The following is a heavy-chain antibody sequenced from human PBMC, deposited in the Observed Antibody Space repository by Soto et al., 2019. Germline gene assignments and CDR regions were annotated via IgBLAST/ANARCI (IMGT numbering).Heavy chain of an antibody. CDR1: GFMFSAYW. CDR2: ISGGASDK. V-gene: IGHV3-7*01. Sequence: EVQLVESGGGLVQPGGSLRLSCAASGFMFSAYWMSWVRQDPRKGLEWVATISGGASDKFYVDSVKGRFTISRDDAKNSLYLQMNSLGDEHTAVYYCVREDWQRFDHWCQGTLVTVSS. CDR3: VREDWQRFDH. D-gene: IGHD6-25*01. J-gene: IGHJ4*02.